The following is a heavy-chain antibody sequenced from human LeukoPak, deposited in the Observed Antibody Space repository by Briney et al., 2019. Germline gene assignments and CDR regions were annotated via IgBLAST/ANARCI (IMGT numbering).Heavy chain of an antibody. D-gene: IGHD2-21*02. V-gene: IGHV4-34*01. Sequence: PSETLSLTCAVYGGSFSGYFWSWVRQPPGKGLQWIGEINHSGSTYYNPSLKSRLTISVDTSTNQFSLKLSSVTAADTAVYYCARRTVVVTAIQRYFDLWGRGTMVTVSS. CDR2: INHSGST. CDR3: ARRTVVVTAIQRYFDL. CDR1: GGSFSGYF. J-gene: IGHJ2*01.